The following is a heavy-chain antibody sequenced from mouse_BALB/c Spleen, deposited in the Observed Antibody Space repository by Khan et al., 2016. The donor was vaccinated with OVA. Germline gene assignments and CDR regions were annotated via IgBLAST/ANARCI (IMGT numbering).Heavy chain of an antibody. D-gene: IGHD2-14*01. CDR3: VRNGAYHRNDGWFAY. J-gene: IGHJ3*01. V-gene: IGHV1-4*01. Sequence: QVQLQQSGAELARPGASVKMSCKASGYTFTSYTIHWIQERPGQGLEWIGYINPSNGYTNYTQKFKDKATLTTDKSSTTAYLQLSSLTSDDSAVYNGVRNGAYHRNDGWFAYWGQGTLVTVSA. CDR2: INPSNGYT. CDR1: GYTFTSYT.